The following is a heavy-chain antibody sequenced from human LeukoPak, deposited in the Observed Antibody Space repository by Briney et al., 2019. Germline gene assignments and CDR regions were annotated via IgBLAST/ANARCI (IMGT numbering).Heavy chain of an antibody. Sequence: QSGGSLRLSCAASGFTFSSYGMHWVRQAPGKGLEWVAFIRYDGSNKYYADSVKGRFTISRDNSKNTLYLQMNSLRAEDTAVYYCAKDQRVVVPAASTLDYWGQGTLVTVSS. D-gene: IGHD2-2*01. CDR3: AKDQRVVVPAASTLDY. J-gene: IGHJ4*02. V-gene: IGHV3-30*02. CDR1: GFTFSSYG. CDR2: IRYDGSNK.